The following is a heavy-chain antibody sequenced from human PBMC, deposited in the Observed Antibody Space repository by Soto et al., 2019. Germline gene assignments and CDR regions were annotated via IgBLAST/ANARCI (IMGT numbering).Heavy chain of an antibody. CDR2: ISSSGSTI. CDR3: ARDTVEMATSYWYFDL. D-gene: IGHD4-4*01. Sequence: GGSLRLSCAASGFTFSSYEMNWVRQAPGKGLEWVSYISSSGSTIYYADSVKGRFTISRDNAKNSLYLQMNSLRAEDTAVYYCARDTVEMATSYWYFDLWGRGTLVTV. V-gene: IGHV3-48*03. J-gene: IGHJ2*01. CDR1: GFTFSSYE.